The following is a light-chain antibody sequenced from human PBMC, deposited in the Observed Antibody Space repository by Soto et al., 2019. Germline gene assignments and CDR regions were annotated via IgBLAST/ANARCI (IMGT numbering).Light chain of an antibody. CDR3: SSYGASSTL. V-gene: IGLV2-14*03. Sequence: QSVLTQPASVSGSPGQSITISCTGSSSDIGGYNYVSWYQQHSGKAPKLLIYDVTYRPSGISDRFSGSKSGNTASLTISGLQPDDEADYYCSSYGASSTLFGGGTKVTV. CDR2: DVT. J-gene: IGLJ2*01. CDR1: SSDIGGYNY.